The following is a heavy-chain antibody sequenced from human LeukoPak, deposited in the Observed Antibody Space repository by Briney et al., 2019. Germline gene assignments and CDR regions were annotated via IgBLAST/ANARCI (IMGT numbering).Heavy chain of an antibody. D-gene: IGHD1-26*01. CDR3: ARGRSNYYGMDV. CDR1: DGSINSYY. CDR2: IYYNGNT. J-gene: IGHJ6*02. V-gene: IGHV4-59*01. Sequence: SETLSLTCFVSDGSINSYYWNWIRRPPGKGLEWIGYIYYNGNTNYSPSLKSRVTMSVDTSKNLFSLKVSSVTAADTAVYYCARGRSNYYGMDVWGQGTTVTVSS.